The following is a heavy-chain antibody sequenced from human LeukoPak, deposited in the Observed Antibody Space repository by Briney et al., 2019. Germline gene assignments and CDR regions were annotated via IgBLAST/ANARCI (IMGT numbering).Heavy chain of an antibody. D-gene: IGHD3-22*01. J-gene: IGHJ3*01. CDR3: ARLRNLDEGGFYPDGFDF. V-gene: IGHV1-18*01. CDR2: ISPYSGKT. CDR1: GYTFTIYG. Sequence: ASVKVSFKASGYTFTIYGISWVRQAPGQGLEWMGWISPYSGKTNYAQNLQGRVTMTTDTSTSTVYMELRSLRSDDTAVYYCARLRNLDEGGFYPDGFDFWGQGTMVTVSS.